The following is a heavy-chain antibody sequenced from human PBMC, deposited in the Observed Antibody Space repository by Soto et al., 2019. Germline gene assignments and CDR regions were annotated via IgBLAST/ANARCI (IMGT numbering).Heavy chain of an antibody. D-gene: IGHD2-21*02. V-gene: IGHV3-33*01. Sequence: SGGSLRLSCTASVFTCGSYAMHWFRQAPGKGLEWVAVIWDSGSSQFYANSVKGRFTISRDNSKNTLYLQMNSLRAEDMAMYYCARATHSTDCYHCYLDSWGQGTLVTVSS. CDR1: VFTCGSYA. CDR3: ARATHSTDCYHCYLDS. J-gene: IGHJ4*02. CDR2: IWDSGSSQ.